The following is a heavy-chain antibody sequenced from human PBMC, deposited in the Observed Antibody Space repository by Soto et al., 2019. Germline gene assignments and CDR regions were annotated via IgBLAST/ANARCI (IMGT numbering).Heavy chain of an antibody. D-gene: IGHD2-8*01. CDR1: GFTFSNAW. V-gene: IGHV3-15*07. CDR2: IKSKTDGRTT. Sequence: GGSLRLSCAASGFTFSNAWMNWVRQAPGKGLEWVGRIKSKTDGRTTDYAAPVKGRFTISRDDSKNTLYLQMNSLKTEDTAVYYCFVPYNWFDPWGQGTLVTVSS. J-gene: IGHJ5*02. CDR3: FVPYNWFDP.